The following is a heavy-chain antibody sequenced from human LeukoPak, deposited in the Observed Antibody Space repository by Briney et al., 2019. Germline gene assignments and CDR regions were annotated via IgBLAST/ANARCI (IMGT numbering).Heavy chain of an antibody. CDR2: IGNMHRGGHGDA. Sequence: SETLSLTCSVSGFSISSGHLWAWIRQTPGKGLEWIGSIGNMHRGGHGDAYYKPSLKSRVSLSVDTSRNQFSLRLTSVTAADTAVYYCARVRYDFWSEDYWGQGTLVTVSS. CDR3: ARVRYDFWSEDY. CDR1: GFSISSGHL. D-gene: IGHD3-3*01. V-gene: IGHV4-38-2*02. J-gene: IGHJ4*02.